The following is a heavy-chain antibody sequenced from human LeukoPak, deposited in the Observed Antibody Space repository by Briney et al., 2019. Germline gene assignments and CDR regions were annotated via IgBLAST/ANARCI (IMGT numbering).Heavy chain of an antibody. CDR2: ISGSGSNT. CDR3: ARALTDTTLESFDQ. D-gene: IGHD1-1*01. V-gene: IGHV3-23*01. J-gene: IGHJ4*02. Sequence: GGSLRLSCAASGFTFSRYAMSWVRQAPGKGLEWVSSISGSGSNTYYADSVKGRFTISRDNPKNSLYLQMNNLRDEDTAVYYCARALTDTTLESFDQWGQGTLVAVSS. CDR1: GFTFSRYA.